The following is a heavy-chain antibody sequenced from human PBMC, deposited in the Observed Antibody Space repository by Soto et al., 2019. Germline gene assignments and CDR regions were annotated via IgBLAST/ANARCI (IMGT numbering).Heavy chain of an antibody. CDR2: IYYSGST. CDR3: ARGSVVAATLFDY. J-gene: IGHJ4*02. CDR1: GGSISSGGYY. D-gene: IGHD2-15*01. V-gene: IGHV4-31*03. Sequence: QVQLQESGPGLVKPSQTLSLTCTVSGGSISSGGYYWSWIRQHPGKGLEWIGYIYYSGSTYYNPSLRSRVTISVDTSKNQFSLKLSSVTAADTAVYYCARGSVVAATLFDYWGQGTLVTVSS.